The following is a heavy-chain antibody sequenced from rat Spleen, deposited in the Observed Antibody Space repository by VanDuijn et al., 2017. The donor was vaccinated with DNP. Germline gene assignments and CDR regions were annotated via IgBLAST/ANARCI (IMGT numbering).Heavy chain of an antibody. D-gene: IGHD1-4*01. CDR1: GYTFATYY. V-gene: IGHV1-43*01. CDR2: INTGSGAT. CDR3: ARRRLPYWYFDF. J-gene: IGHJ1*01. Sequence: QIQLQQSGAELAKPGSSVKISCKASGYTFATYYITWMKQTTGQGLEYIGYINTGSGATNYNEKFKGKATLTVDKSSSTAFIQLSSLTPDDSAVYYCARRRLPYWYFDFWGPGTMVTVSS.